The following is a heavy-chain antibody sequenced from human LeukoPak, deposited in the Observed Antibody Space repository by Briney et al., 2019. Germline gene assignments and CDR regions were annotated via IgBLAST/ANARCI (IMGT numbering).Heavy chain of an antibody. D-gene: IGHD4-23*01. CDR2: LSYSGGST. Sequence: PGGPLRLSCAASGFAFSSYAMNWVRQAPGKGLEWVSGLSYSGGSTYYADSVKGRFTVSRDSAKNSVCLQMNSLRAEDTAVYYCARDLYGAKRGWFDPWGEGTLVTVSS. J-gene: IGHJ5*02. CDR1: GFAFSSYA. CDR3: ARDLYGAKRGWFDP. V-gene: IGHV3-48*03.